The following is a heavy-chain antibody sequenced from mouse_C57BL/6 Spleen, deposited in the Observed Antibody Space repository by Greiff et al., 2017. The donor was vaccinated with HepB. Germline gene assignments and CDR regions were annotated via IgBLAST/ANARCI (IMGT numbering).Heavy chain of an antibody. CDR2: IDPETGGT. V-gene: IGHV1-15*01. Sequence: QVQLQQSGAELVRPGASVTLSCKASGYTFTDYEMHWVKQTPVHGLEWIGAIDPETGGTAYNQKFKGKAILTADKSSSTAYMELRSLTSEDSAVYYCTRGVPHFDYWGQGTTLTVSS. CDR1: GYTFTDYE. CDR3: TRGVPHFDY. J-gene: IGHJ2*01.